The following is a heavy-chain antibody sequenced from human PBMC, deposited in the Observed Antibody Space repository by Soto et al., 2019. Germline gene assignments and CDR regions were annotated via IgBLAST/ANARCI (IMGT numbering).Heavy chain of an antibody. Sequence: QVQLVQSGAEVKKPGASVKVSCKASGYTFTNYGISWVRQAPGQGLEWMGWINAYNGNTKYAQKLQGRVTMTTDTSPSTAYMELRILRSDDTAVYYCASDQAMAQFDYWGQGTLVTVSS. J-gene: IGHJ4*02. V-gene: IGHV1-18*01. CDR2: INAYNGNT. D-gene: IGHD5-18*01. CDR3: ASDQAMAQFDY. CDR1: GYTFTNYG.